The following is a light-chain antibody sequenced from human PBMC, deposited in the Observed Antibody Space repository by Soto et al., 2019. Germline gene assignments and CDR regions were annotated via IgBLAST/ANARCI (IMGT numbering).Light chain of an antibody. J-gene: IGKJ3*01. V-gene: IGKV3-20*01. Sequence: EIVLTQSPGTLSLSPGDRATLSCRASHSVSSSYLAWYQQKPGQAPRLLIYGASSRATCIPDRFSGSGSGTDFTLTISRLEPEDFAVYYCQQYGSSPPYTFGPGTKVDIK. CDR1: HSVSSSY. CDR3: QQYGSSPPYT. CDR2: GAS.